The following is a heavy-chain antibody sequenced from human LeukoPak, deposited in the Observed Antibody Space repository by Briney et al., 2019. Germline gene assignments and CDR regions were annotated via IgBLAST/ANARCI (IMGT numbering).Heavy chain of an antibody. J-gene: IGHJ4*02. CDR1: GFTFSSYW. CDR2: ISSSSSTI. CDR3: ARGRYGDFDY. V-gene: IGHV3-48*04. Sequence: GGSLRLPCAASGFTFSSYWMSWGRQAPGKGPEWVSYISSSSSTIYYADSVKGRFTISRDNAKNSLYLQMNSLRAEDTAVYYCARGRYGDFDYWGQGTLVTVSS. D-gene: IGHD4-17*01.